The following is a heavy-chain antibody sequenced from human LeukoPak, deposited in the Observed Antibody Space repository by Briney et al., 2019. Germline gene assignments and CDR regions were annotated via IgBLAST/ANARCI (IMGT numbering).Heavy chain of an antibody. CDR3: AREGANGDYIAAGLATY. J-gene: IGHJ4*02. D-gene: IGHD4-17*01. CDR2: IKQDGSGK. Sequence: GGSLRLSCAASGFTFSSYWMSWVRQAPGKGLEWVANIKQDGSGKYYVDSVKGRFTISRDNAKNSLYLQMNSLRAEDTAVYYCAREGANGDYIAAGLATYWGQGTLVTVSS. V-gene: IGHV3-7*04. CDR1: GFTFSSYW.